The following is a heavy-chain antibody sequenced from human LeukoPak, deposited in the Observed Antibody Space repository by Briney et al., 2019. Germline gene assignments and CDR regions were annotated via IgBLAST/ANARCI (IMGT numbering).Heavy chain of an antibody. CDR3: ARAVRGQPEDY. J-gene: IGHJ4*02. Sequence: GGSLRLSCAASGFTFSSHSVNWVRQAPGKGLEWVSSISSSSSYIYYADSVKGRFTISRDNAKNSLYLQMNSLRAEDTAVYYCARAVRGQPEDYWGQGTLVTVSS. CDR2: ISSSSSYI. CDR1: GFTFSSHS. V-gene: IGHV3-21*01. D-gene: IGHD3-10*01.